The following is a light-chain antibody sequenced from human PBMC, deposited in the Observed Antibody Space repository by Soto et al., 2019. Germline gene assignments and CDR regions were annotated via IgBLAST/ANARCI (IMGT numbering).Light chain of an antibody. CDR1: NSDVGGLNY. V-gene: IGLV2-14*01. CDR2: EVS. J-gene: IGLJ3*02. CDR3: SSFTSSSTWV. Sequence: QSVLTQPASVSGSPGQSITISCTGTNSDVGGLNYVSWYQHHPGNAPKLIIYEVSYRPSGVSDRFSGSKSDNTASLTISGLQTDDEADYYCSSFTSSSTWVFGGGTKLTVL.